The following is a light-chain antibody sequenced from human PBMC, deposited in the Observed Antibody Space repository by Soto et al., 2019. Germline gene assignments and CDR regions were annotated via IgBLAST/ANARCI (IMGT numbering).Light chain of an antibody. CDR2: GNS. V-gene: IGLV1-40*01. J-gene: IGLJ1*01. Sequence: QSVLTQPPSVSGAPGQRVTISCTGSSSNIGAGYEVHWYQQLPGTAPNLLIYGNSNRPSGVPDRFSGSKSGTSASPAITGLQAEDEADYYYQSYDSSLSGYVFGTGTKVTVL. CDR1: SSNIGAGYE. CDR3: QSYDSSLSGYV.